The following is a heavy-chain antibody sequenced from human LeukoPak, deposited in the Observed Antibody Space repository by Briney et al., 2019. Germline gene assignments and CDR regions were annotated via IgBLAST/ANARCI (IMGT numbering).Heavy chain of an antibody. CDR3: ARDRSRYCSSTSCYVDY. D-gene: IGHD2-2*01. V-gene: IGHV3-30*02. Sequence: GGSLRRSCAASGFTFSSYGMHCVRQAPGKGLEWVAFIRYDGSNKYYADSVKGRFTISRDNAKNSLYLQMNSLRAEDTAVYYCARDRSRYCSSTSCYVDYWGQGTLVTVSS. CDR2: IRYDGSNK. CDR1: GFTFSSYG. J-gene: IGHJ4*02.